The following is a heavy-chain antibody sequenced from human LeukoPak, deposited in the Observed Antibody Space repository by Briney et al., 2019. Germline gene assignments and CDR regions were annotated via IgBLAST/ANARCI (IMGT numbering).Heavy chain of an antibody. CDR3: ARMTSSSWYGGYFDY. V-gene: IGHV1-18*01. CDR1: GYTFTSYD. Sequence: ASVKVSCKASGYTFTSYDINWVRQATGQGLEWMGWISAYNGNTNYAQKLQGRVTMTTDTSTSTAYMELRSLRSDDTAVYYCARMTSSSWYGGYFDYWGQGTLVTVSS. D-gene: IGHD6-13*01. J-gene: IGHJ4*02. CDR2: ISAYNGNT.